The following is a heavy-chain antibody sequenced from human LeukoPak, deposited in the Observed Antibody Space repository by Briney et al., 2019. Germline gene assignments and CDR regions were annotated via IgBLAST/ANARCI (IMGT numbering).Heavy chain of an antibody. V-gene: IGHV4-31*03. CDR1: GGSINSGDYF. CDR2: IHYRDST. Sequence: SETLSLTRTLSGGSINSGDYFGSWVRQHPGKGLECIGYIHYRDSTHYIPSLNPRITISVDSSKNEFSLKLSSVTAAATAVYYCARVHHDRLRLDVWGQGTTVTVSS. D-gene: IGHD2-21*02. J-gene: IGHJ6*02. CDR3: ARVHHDRLRLDV.